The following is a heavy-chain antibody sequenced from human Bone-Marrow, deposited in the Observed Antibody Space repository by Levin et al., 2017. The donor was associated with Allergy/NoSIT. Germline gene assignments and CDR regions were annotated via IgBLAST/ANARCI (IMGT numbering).Heavy chain of an antibody. Sequence: GGSLRLSCAASGFTFSSYSMNWVRQAPGKGLEWVSSISSSSSYIYYADSVKGRFTISRDNAKNSLYLQMNSLRAEDTAVYYCARDRDYYGSGSYLSVWGQGTLVTVSS. CDR1: GFTFSSYS. CDR3: ARDRDYYGSGSYLSV. D-gene: IGHD3-10*01. V-gene: IGHV3-21*01. CDR2: ISSSSSYI. J-gene: IGHJ4*02.